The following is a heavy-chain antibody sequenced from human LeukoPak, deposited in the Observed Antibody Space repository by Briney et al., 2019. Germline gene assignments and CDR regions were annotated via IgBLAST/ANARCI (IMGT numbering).Heavy chain of an antibody. CDR1: GGSISSSSYY. J-gene: IGHJ5*02. CDR3: ARDANYYDSSGHTTRAWFDP. Sequence: SETLSLTCTVSGGSISSSSYYWGWIRQPPGKGLEWIGSIYYSGSTYYNPSLKSRVTISVDTSKNQFSLKLSSVTAADTAVYYCARDANYYDSSGHTTRAWFDPWGQGTLVTASS. D-gene: IGHD3-22*01. CDR2: IYYSGST. V-gene: IGHV4-39*07.